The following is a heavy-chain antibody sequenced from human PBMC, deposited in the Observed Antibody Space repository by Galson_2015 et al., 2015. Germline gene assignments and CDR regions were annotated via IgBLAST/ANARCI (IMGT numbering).Heavy chain of an antibody. J-gene: IGHJ5*02. CDR2: INPSGGST. CDR1: GYTFTSYY. CDR3: ARVSPGKQWLARAGDLFDP. Sequence: SVKVSCKASGYTFTSYYMHWVRQAPGQGLEWMGIINPSGGSTSYAQKFQGRVTMTRDTSTSTVYMELSSLRSEDTAVYYCARVSPGKQWLARAGDLFDPWGQGTLVTVSS. D-gene: IGHD6-19*01. V-gene: IGHV1-46*01.